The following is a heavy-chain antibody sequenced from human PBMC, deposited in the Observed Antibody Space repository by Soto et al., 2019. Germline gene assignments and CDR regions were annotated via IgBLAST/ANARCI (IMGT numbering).Heavy chain of an antibody. D-gene: IGHD6-6*01. CDR2: IYYSGST. J-gene: IGHJ6*03. CDR1: GGSISSYY. V-gene: IGHV4-59*08. CDR3: ARHVAAARRTYYYYMDV. Sequence: SETLSLTCTVSGGSISSYYWSWIRQPPGKGLEWIGYIYYSGSTNYNPSLKSRVTISVDTSKNQFSLKLSSVTAADTAVYYCARHVAAARRTYYYYMDVWGKGTTVTVSS.